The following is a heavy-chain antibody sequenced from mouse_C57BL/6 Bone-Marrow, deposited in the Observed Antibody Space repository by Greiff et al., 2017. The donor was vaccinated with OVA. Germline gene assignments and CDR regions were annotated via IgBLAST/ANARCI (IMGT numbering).Heavy chain of an antibody. CDR1: GYAFSSSW. D-gene: IGHD2-4*01. J-gene: IGHJ4*01. Sequence: QVQLQQSGPELVKPGASVKISCKASGYAFSSSWMNWVKQRPGKGLEWIGRIYPGDGDTNYNGKFKGKATLTADKSSSTAYMQLSSLTSEDSAVYFCARWGLGDYYAMDYWGQGTSVTVSS. V-gene: IGHV1-82*01. CDR3: ARWGLGDYYAMDY. CDR2: IYPGDGDT.